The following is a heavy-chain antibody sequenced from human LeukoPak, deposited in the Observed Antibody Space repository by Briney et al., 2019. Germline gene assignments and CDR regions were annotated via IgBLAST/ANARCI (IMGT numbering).Heavy chain of an antibody. D-gene: IGHD1-1*01. CDR3: ARILEGSGATFDI. Sequence: SETLSLTCTVSGGSISGYYWSWIRQPPGEGLEWVAYIYYTSGRTNYNPSLKSRVTILVDTSKNQFSLKPSSVTAADTAMYYCARILEGSGATFDIWGQGTMVTVSS. V-gene: IGHV4-59*01. CDR1: GGSISGYY. J-gene: IGHJ3*02. CDR2: IYYTSGRT.